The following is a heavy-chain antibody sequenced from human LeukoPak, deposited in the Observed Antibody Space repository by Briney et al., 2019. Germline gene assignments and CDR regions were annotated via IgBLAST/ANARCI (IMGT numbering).Heavy chain of an antibody. CDR1: GDSVTSTY. D-gene: IGHD5-24*01. CDR2: GHHSESS. CDR3: ARVGARRWLQREGRTSNWYFDL. V-gene: IGHV4-59*02. Sequence: PSETLSLTCSVSGDSVTSTYWSWIRQPPGKGLEWIAYGHHSESSNYNPSFRSRVIIPVDTSRNQFSLRLSSVTAADTAVYYCARVGARRWLQREGRTSNWYFDLWGRGTLVTVSS. J-gene: IGHJ2*01.